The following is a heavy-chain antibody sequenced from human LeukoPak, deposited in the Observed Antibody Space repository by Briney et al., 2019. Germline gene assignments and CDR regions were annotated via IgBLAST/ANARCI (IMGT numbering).Heavy chain of an antibody. J-gene: IGHJ6*03. V-gene: IGHV3-11*04. CDR3: ARCRTIYCSSTSCSPRVDYMDV. Sequence: LSLTCTVSGVSISSSNSYWGWIRQPPGKGLEWVSAISGSGGSTYYADSVKGRFTISRDNAKNSLYLQMNSLRAEDTAVYYCARCRTIYCSSTSCSPRVDYMDVWGKGTTVTVSS. CDR2: ISGSGGST. D-gene: IGHD2-2*01. CDR1: GVSISSSNSY.